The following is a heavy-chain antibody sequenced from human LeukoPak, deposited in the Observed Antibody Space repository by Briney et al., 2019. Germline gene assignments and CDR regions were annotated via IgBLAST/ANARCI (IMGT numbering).Heavy chain of an antibody. Sequence: PSETLSLTCTVSGGSISGYYWSWIRQPAGKGLEWIGRIYSSDSTKYNPSLKSRVTMSVDTSKNQFSLKLSSVTAADTAVYYCARYRRPYYDFWSGYFDYWGQGTLVTVSS. J-gene: IGHJ4*02. CDR2: IYSSDST. D-gene: IGHD3-3*01. V-gene: IGHV4-4*07. CDR1: GGSISGYY. CDR3: ARYRRPYYDFWSGYFDY.